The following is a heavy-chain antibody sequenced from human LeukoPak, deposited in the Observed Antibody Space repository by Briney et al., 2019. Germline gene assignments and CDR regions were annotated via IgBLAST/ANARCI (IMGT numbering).Heavy chain of an antibody. D-gene: IGHD3-22*01. CDR3: ARENQDYYDSSGYDY. CDR1: GYTFTGYY. J-gene: IGHJ4*02. CDR2: INPNSGGT. V-gene: IGHV1-2*06. Sequence: ASVKVSCTASGYTFTGYYMHWVRQAPGQGLEWMGRINPNSGGTNYAQKFQGRVTMTRDTSISTAYMELSRLRSDDTAVYYCARENQDYYDSSGYDYWGQGTQVTVSS.